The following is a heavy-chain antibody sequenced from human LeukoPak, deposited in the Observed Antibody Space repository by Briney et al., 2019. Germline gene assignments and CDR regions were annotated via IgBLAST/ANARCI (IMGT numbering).Heavy chain of an antibody. V-gene: IGHV3-23*01. Sequence: AGGSLRLSCAVSGFTFSSYAMSWVRQAPGKGLEWVSAISGSGGSTYYADSVKGRFTISRDNSKNTLYLQMNSLRAEDTAAYYCANQRWLHSSFDSWGQGTLVTVSS. CDR1: GFTFSSYA. CDR2: ISGSGGST. D-gene: IGHD5-24*01. CDR3: ANQRWLHSSFDS. J-gene: IGHJ4*02.